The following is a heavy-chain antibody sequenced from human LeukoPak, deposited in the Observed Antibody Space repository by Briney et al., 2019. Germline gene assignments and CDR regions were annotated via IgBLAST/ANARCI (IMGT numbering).Heavy chain of an antibody. J-gene: IGHJ3*02. Sequence: GGSLRLSCAASGFTVSSNYMSWVRQAPGKGLEWVSVIYSGGSTYYADSVKGRFTISRDNSKNTLYLQMNSLRAEDTAVYYCARDPEYSSSWSAGAFDIWGQGTMVTVSS. CDR1: GFTVSSNY. D-gene: IGHD6-13*01. V-gene: IGHV3-53*01. CDR2: IYSGGST. CDR3: ARDPEYSSSWSAGAFDI.